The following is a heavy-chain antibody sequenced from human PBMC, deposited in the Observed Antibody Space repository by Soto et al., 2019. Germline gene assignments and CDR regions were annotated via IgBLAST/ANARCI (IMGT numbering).Heavy chain of an antibody. D-gene: IGHD3-22*01. CDR1: LDSISNSY. V-gene: IGHV4-4*07. CDR3: AKGRGFYSDNYFDP. CDR2: IYSSGNA. Sequence: QVQLLESGPGLVKPSETLSLTCSVSLDSISNSYWTWIRQPAGKGLEWIGHIYSSGNANYNPSLKSRGTMSLGTSKNQFSLSLKSVTAADTAIYYCAKGRGFYSDNYFDPWGQGTQVTVSS. J-gene: IGHJ5*02.